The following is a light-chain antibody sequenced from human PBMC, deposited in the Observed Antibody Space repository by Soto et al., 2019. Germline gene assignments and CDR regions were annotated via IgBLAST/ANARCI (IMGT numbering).Light chain of an antibody. Sequence: EIVLTQSPGTLSLSAGERATLSCRAGQSVSSSYLAWYQQKPGQAPRLLIYGASSRATGIQDRFSGIGSGTDFTLTISRLETEDFAVYYCQQYGSSPTWTFCQGTKVDIK. J-gene: IGKJ1*01. CDR3: QQYGSSPTWT. CDR1: QSVSSSY. CDR2: GAS. V-gene: IGKV3-20*01.